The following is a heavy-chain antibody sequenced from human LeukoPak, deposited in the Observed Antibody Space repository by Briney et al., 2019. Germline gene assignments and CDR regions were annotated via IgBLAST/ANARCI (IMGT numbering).Heavy chain of an antibody. J-gene: IGHJ4*02. V-gene: IGHV1-2*04. CDR1: GYTFTSYY. D-gene: IGHD3-10*01. CDR2: INPSSGGT. CDR3: ARVSMRGGSGSYYPLHY. Sequence: ASVKVSCKASGYTFTSYYIHWVRQAPGQGLEWMGWINPSSGGTYFSRKFQDWVTLTRDTSISTAYMELSRLKSDDTAVYYCARVSMRGGSGSYYPLHYWGQGTLVTVSS.